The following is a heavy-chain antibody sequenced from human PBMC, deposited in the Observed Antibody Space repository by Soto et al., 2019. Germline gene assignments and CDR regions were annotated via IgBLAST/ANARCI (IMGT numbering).Heavy chain of an antibody. CDR3: ARLGFGQNVIAS. CDR2: IYSGGST. CDR1: GFTVSSNY. Sequence: GGSLRLSCAASGFTVSSNYMSWVRQAPGKGLEWVSVIYSGGSTYYADSVKGRFTISRDNSKNTLYLQMNSLRAEDTAVYYCARLGFGQNVIASRGRGTLVPGSS. J-gene: IGHJ4*02. D-gene: IGHD2-21*01. V-gene: IGHV3-66*01.